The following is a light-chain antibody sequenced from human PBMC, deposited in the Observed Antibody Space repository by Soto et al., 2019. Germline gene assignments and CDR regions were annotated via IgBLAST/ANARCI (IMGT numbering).Light chain of an antibody. CDR1: QSVGSN. CDR3: QQYNNWPRT. CDR2: GAS. Sequence: EIVMTQSPATLSMFPGEKATLSCRASQSVGSNLAWYQQKPGQAPRLLIYGASTRATGIPARFSASGSGTEFTLTISSLQSEDFAIYYCQQYNNWPRTFGPGTKVDIK. J-gene: IGKJ3*01. V-gene: IGKV3-15*01.